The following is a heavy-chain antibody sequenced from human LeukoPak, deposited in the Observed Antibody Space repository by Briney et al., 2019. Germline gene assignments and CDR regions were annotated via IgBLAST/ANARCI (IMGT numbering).Heavy chain of an antibody. J-gene: IGHJ6*03. Sequence: ASVKVSCKASGYTFTGYYMHWVRQAPGQGLEWKGWINRNSGGTNYAQKFQGRVTMTRDTSISTTYMELTSLRSEDTAVYYCARVSGPITPDYYYYYMDVWGKGTTVTVSS. CDR3: ARVSGPITPDYYYYYMDV. CDR2: INRNSGGT. CDR1: GYTFTGYY. V-gene: IGHV1-2*02. D-gene: IGHD3-3*01.